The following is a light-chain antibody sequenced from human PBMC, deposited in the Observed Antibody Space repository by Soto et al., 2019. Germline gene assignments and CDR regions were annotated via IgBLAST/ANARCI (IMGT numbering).Light chain of an antibody. J-gene: IGKJ2*01. CDR3: QQDYNYPYT. CDR2: AAS. Sequence: AFQMTLSPSSLSASVGDRVTITCRASQDIGNDLGWYQQKPGTAPKLLIYAASSLHSGVPSRFSGSRSGRDFTLTISSLQPEDSATYYCQQDYNYPYTFGQGTKLEI. V-gene: IGKV1-6*01. CDR1: QDIGND.